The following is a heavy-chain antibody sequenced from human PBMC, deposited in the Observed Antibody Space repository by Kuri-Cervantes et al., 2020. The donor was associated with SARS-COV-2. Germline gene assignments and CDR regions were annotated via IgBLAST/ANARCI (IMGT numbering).Heavy chain of an antibody. V-gene: IGHV3-30-3*01. CDR1: GFTFSSYA. CDR2: ISYDGSNK. Sequence: GESLKISCAASGFTFSSYAMHWVRQAPGKGLEWVAVISYDGSNKYYADSVKGRFTISRDNSKNTLYLQMNSLRAEDTAVYYCARDGRDLDTAMVYYGMDVWGQGPTVTVSS. CDR3: ARDGRDLDTAMVYYGMDV. J-gene: IGHJ6*02. D-gene: IGHD5-18*01.